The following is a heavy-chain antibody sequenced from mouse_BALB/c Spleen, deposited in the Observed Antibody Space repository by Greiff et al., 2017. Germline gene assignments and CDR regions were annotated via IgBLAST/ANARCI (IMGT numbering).Heavy chain of an antibody. CDR1: GYTFTSYT. J-gene: IGHJ3*01. D-gene: IGHD2-4*01. V-gene: IGHV1-4*01. CDR2: INPSSGYT. CDR3: ARGDYDAWFAY. Sequence: QVQLQQSGAELARPGASVKMSCKASGYTFTSYTMHWVKQRPGQGLEWIGYINPSSGYTNYNQKFKDKATLTADKSSSTAYMQLSSLTSEDSAVYYCARGDYDAWFAYWGQGTLVTVSA.